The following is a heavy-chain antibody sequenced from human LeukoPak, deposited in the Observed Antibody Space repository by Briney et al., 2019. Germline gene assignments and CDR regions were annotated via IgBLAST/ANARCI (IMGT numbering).Heavy chain of an antibody. D-gene: IGHD6-13*01. V-gene: IGHV4-61*02. J-gene: IGHJ4*02. CDR1: GDSISSGNYY. CDR3: ARVAYSSSWYDY. Sequence: SQTLSLTCTVSGDSISSGNYYWNRIRQPAGKGLEWIRRIYTSGSTNYNPSLKSRLTISVDTSKNQFSLKLSSVTAADTAVYYCARVAYSSSWYDYWGQGTLVTVSS. CDR2: IYTSGST.